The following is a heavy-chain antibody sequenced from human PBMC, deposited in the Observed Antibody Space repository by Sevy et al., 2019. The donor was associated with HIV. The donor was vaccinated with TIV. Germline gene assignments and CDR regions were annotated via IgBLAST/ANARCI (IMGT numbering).Heavy chain of an antibody. Sequence: SETLSLTCTVSGGSISSYYWSWIRQPPGKGLEWIGYIYYSGSTNYNPSLKSRFTISVDTSKNQFSLKLSSVTAADTAVDYCARGRYSSGWYQRSYYYGMDVWGQGTTVTVSS. CDR1: GGSISSYY. CDR2: IYYSGST. V-gene: IGHV4-59*01. J-gene: IGHJ6*02. D-gene: IGHD6-19*01. CDR3: ARGRYSSGWYQRSYYYGMDV.